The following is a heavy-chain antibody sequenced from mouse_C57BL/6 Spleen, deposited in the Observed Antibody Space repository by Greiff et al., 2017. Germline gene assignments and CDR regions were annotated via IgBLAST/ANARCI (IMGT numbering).Heavy chain of an antibody. J-gene: IGHJ3*01. CDR3: TAPYDPIAY. D-gene: IGHD2-3*01. CDR1: GFTFSNYW. Sequence: EVKLMESGGGLVQPGGSMKLSCVSSGFTFSNYWMNWVRQSPEKGLELVAQIRLKSDNYATHYAESVKGRFTISRDDSKSSVYLQMNNLRAEDTGIYYCTAPYDPIAYWGQGTLVTVSA. V-gene: IGHV6-3*01. CDR2: IRLKSDNYAT.